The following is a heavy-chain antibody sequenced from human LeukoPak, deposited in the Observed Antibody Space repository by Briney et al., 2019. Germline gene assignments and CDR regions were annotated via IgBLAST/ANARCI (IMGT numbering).Heavy chain of an antibody. V-gene: IGHV4-38-2*02. D-gene: IGHD2-15*01. Sequence: SGTLSLTCTVSGYSISSGYYWGWIRQPPGKGLEWIGSIYHSGSTYYNPSLKSRVTISVDTSKNQFSLKLSSVTAADTAVYYCARDCGYCSGGSCYSNNWFDPWGQGTLVTVSS. CDR3: ARDCGYCSGGSCYSNNWFDP. J-gene: IGHJ5*02. CDR2: IYHSGST. CDR1: GYSISSGYY.